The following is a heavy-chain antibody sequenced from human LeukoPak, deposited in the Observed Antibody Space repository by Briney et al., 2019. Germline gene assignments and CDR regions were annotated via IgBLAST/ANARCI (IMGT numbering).Heavy chain of an antibody. CDR1: GFTFSDYY. V-gene: IGHV3-11*01. J-gene: IGHJ4*02. D-gene: IGHD2-2*01. CDR2: ISSSGSTI. CDR3: ARDPRGYGSSTSGYYFDY. Sequence: GGSLRLSCAASGFTFSDYYMSWIRQAPGKGLEWVSYISSSGSTIYYADSVKGRFTISRDNAKNSLYLQMNSLRAEDTAVYYWARDPRGYGSSTSGYYFDYWGKGTLVTVSS.